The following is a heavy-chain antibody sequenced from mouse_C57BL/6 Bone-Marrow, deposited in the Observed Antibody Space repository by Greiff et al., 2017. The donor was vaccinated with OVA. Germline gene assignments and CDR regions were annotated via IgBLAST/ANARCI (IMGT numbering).Heavy chain of an antibody. D-gene: IGHD2-4*01. V-gene: IGHV1-64*01. CDR2: IHPNSGST. J-gene: IGHJ3*01. Sequence: QVQLKQPGAELVKPGASVKLSCKASGYTFTSYWMHWVKQRPGQGLEWIGMIHPNSGSTNYNEKFKSKATLTVDKSSSTAYMQLSSLTSEDSAVYYCARAYYDYDAFAYWGQGTLVTVSA. CDR1: GYTFTSYW. CDR3: ARAYYDYDAFAY.